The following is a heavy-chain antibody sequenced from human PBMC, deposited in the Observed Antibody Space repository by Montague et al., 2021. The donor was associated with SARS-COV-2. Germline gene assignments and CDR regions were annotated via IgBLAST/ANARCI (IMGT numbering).Heavy chain of an antibody. D-gene: IGHD6-19*01. CDR1: GFTFSRYA. CDR2: ISGSGSST. J-gene: IGHJ4*02. Sequence: SLRLSCAASGFTFSRYAMSWVRQAPGRGLEWVSTISGSGSSTYYADSVKGRFTLSRDNSKNTLYLQMHSLRAEDTALYYCAKDHDIAVAFGGGDFAYWGQGTLVTVSS. CDR3: AKDHDIAVAFGGGDFAY. V-gene: IGHV3-23*01.